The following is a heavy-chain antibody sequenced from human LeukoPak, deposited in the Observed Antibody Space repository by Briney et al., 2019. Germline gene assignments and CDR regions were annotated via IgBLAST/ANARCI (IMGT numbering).Heavy chain of an antibody. J-gene: IGHJ3*02. CDR3: ASVXXXXYYXQEPFSVGXAFDI. V-gene: IGHV1-18*01. CDR1: GYTFTSYG. CDR2: ISAYNXXT. Sequence: ASVKVSCKASGYTFTSYGISWVRQAPGQGLEWMGWISAYNXXTNYAQKLQGRVTMTTDTSTSTAYMELRSLRSDDTAAYYCASVXXXXYYXQEPFSVGXAFDIWGQGTMVTVSS. D-gene: IGHD3-10*01.